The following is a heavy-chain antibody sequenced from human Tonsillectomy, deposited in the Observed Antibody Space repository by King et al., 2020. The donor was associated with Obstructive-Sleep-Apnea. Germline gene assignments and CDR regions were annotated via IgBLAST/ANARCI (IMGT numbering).Heavy chain of an antibody. CDR3: VRDSGSVRISGYFAY. CDR2: IDTTGNT. CDR1: GFSVSNNY. V-gene: IGHV3-53*04. Sequence: VQLVESGGALVQPGGSLRLSCAVSGFSVSNNYMSWVRQGPGKGLEWVSVIDTTGNTHYADSLKGRLTLSRDNSKNALYLQIDYLTTEDTAIYYCVRDSGSVRISGYFAYSGQGTLVTASS. J-gene: IGHJ4*02. D-gene: IGHD3-10*01.